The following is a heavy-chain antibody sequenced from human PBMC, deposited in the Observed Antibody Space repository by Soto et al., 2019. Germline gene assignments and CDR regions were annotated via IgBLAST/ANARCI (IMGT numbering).Heavy chain of an antibody. Sequence: SVKVSCKASGGTFSSYAISWVRQAPGQGLEWMGGIIPIFGTANYAQKFQGRVTITADESTSTAYMELSSLRSEDTAVYYCAIAIRKNYYYYAMDVWGQGTTVTVSS. CDR2: IIPIFGTA. D-gene: IGHD2-2*02. CDR3: AIAIRKNYYYYAMDV. J-gene: IGHJ6*02. V-gene: IGHV1-69*13. CDR1: GGTFSSYA.